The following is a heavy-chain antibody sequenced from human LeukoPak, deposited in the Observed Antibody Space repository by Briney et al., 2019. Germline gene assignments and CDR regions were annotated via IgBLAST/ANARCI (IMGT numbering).Heavy chain of an antibody. J-gene: IGHJ3*02. CDR1: GGSITKNGYY. Sequence: SETLSLTCSVSGGSITKNGYYWGWIRQSPETGLEWIGSMHYSGSTYYNPSLNSRVTISVDTSKNQFSLKLTSVTAADTAVYYCARGWIAAVADAFDIWGQGTMVTVSS. V-gene: IGHV4-39*07. CDR2: MHYSGST. D-gene: IGHD6-13*01. CDR3: ARGWIAAVADAFDI.